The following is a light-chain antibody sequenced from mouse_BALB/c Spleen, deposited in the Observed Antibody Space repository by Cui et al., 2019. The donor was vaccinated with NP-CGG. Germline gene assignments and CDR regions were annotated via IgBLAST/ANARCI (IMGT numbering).Light chain of an antibody. Sequence: QAVVTQESALTTSPGETVTLTCRSRTGAVTTSNYANWVQEKPDHLLTGIIGGTNNRTPGVPARFSGSLIGDKAALTITGAQTEDEAIYFCALWYSNHWLFGGGTKLTVL. CDR3: ALWYSNHWL. J-gene: IGLJ1*01. V-gene: IGLV1*01. CDR1: TGAVTTSNY. CDR2: GTN.